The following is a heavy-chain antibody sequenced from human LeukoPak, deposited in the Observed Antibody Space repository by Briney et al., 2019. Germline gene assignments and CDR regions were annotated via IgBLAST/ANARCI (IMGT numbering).Heavy chain of an antibody. CDR1: RFTVSSSY. CDR2: LYSGGKT. J-gene: IGHJ4*02. CDR3: AREMGAATTYFDY. V-gene: IGHV3-53*01. Sequence: GGSLRLSCAASRFTVSSSYMSWVRQAPGKGLEWVSVLYSGGKTYYADSAKGRFTISRDSSTDTLYLQMESLRAEDTAVYYCAREMGAATTYFDYWGQGTLVIVS. D-gene: IGHD1-1*01.